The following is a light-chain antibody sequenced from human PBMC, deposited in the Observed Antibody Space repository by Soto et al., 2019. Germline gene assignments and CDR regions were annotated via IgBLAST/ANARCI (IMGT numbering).Light chain of an antibody. Sequence: QSALTQPASVSGSPGQSITISCTGTSSDIGGFNSVSWYQQHPGKVPRLMIFEVSNRPSGVSNRFSGSKSGNTASLTISGLQADDEADYYCSSYTSSTSYVFGTGTKLTVL. CDR3: SSYTSSTSYV. CDR2: EVS. CDR1: SSDIGGFNS. V-gene: IGLV2-14*01. J-gene: IGLJ1*01.